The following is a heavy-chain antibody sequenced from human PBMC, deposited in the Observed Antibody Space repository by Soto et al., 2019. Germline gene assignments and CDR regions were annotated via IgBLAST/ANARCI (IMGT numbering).Heavy chain of an antibody. J-gene: IGHJ4*02. D-gene: IGHD2-2*01. CDR1: GYTFTSYA. V-gene: IGHV1-3*01. CDR3: AREDIVVVPAAYFDY. Sequence: ASVKVSCKASGYTFTSYAMHWVRQAPGQRLEWMGWINAGNGNTKYSQKFQGRVTITRDTSASTAYMELSSLRSEDTAVYYCAREDIVVVPAAYFDYWGQGTLVTVSS. CDR2: INAGNGNT.